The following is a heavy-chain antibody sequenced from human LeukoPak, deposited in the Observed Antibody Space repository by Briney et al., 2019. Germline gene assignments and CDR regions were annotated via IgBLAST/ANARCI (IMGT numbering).Heavy chain of an antibody. Sequence: SETLSLTCTVSGVSISSSSYYWGWIRQPPGKGLEWIGSIYYSGSTYYNPSLKSRVTISVDTSKNQFSLKLSSVTAADTAVYYCANLPDYYDSSVPFWGQGTLVTVSS. CDR1: GVSISSSSYY. J-gene: IGHJ4*02. CDR2: IYYSGST. CDR3: ANLPDYYDSSVPF. V-gene: IGHV4-39*01. D-gene: IGHD3-22*01.